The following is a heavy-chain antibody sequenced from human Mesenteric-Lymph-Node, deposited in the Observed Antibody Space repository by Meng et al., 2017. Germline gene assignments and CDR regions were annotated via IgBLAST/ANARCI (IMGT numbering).Heavy chain of an antibody. CDR1: GGSVSSGSYY. CDR3: ARFSGSYYYYYYGMDV. V-gene: IGHV4-61*01. CDR2: IYYSGST. J-gene: IGHJ6*02. Sequence: SETLSLTCTVSGGSVSSGSYYWSWIRQPPGKGLEWIGYIYYSGSTNYNPSLKSRVTISVDTSKNQFSLKLSSVTAADTAVYYCARFSGSYYYYYYGMDVWGQGTTVTVSS. D-gene: IGHD1-26*01.